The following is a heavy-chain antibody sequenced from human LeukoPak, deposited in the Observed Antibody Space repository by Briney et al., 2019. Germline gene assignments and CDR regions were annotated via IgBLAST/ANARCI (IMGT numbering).Heavy chain of an antibody. J-gene: IGHJ5*02. D-gene: IGHD6-25*01. CDR3: ARRVAATENWFDP. Sequence: GESLKISCKGSGYSFTSYWIAWVRQMPGKSLEWMGIIYPGDSDTRYSPSFQGQVTISADKSISTAYLQWSSLKASDTAMYYCARRVAATENWFDPWGQGTLVTVSS. V-gene: IGHV5-51*01. CDR2: IYPGDSDT. CDR1: GYSFTSYW.